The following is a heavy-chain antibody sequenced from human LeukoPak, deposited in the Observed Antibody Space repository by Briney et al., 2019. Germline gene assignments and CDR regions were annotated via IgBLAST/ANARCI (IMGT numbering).Heavy chain of an antibody. J-gene: IGHJ6*03. CDR3: ARARSRYCSSTSCHRKKNDYYNYYMDV. V-gene: IGHV4-39*07. Sequence: SETLSLTCTVSGGSISSSSYYWGWIRQPPGKGLEWIGSIYYSGSTYYNPSLKSRVTISVDTSKNQFSLKLSSVTAADTAVYYCARARSRYCSSTSCHRKKNDYYNYYMDVWGKGTTVTISS. D-gene: IGHD2-2*01. CDR2: IYYSGST. CDR1: GGSISSSSYY.